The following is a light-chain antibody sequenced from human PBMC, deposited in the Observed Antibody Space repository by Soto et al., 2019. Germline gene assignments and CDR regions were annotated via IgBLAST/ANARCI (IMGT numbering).Light chain of an antibody. CDR2: MVS. Sequence: DIPMTQSPSTLSASVGDRVTITCRASQSVSSWLAWYQQKPGKAPKLLIYMVSNLESGVPSRFSGSGSGTEFTLTISSLQPDDFATYYCQYYCTYSDAFGQGTKLEIK. CDR1: QSVSSW. J-gene: IGKJ2*01. V-gene: IGKV1-5*03. CDR3: QYYCTYSDA.